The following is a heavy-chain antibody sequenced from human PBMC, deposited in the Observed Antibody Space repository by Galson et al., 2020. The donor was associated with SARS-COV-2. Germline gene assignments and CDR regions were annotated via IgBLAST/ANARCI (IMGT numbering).Heavy chain of an antibody. V-gene: IGHV3-21*01. CDR1: GFSFSNYS. J-gene: IGHJ6*02. CDR3: ARPATVVNPAFYYYGMDV. D-gene: IGHD2-15*01. Sequence: GGSLRLSCAASGFSFSNYSMNWVRQAPGKGLEWVSLITSSSTYIYYADSLKGRFTVSRDNAKNSLYLQMNSLRAEDTAVYYCARPATVVNPAFYYYGMDVWGQGTTVTVSS. CDR2: ITSSSTYI.